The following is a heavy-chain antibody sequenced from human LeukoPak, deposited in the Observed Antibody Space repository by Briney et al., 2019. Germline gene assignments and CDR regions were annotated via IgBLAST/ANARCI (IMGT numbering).Heavy chain of an antibody. CDR1: GFTFSSYE. Sequence: GGSLRLSCAASGFTFSSYEMNWVRQAPGKGLEWDSYISSSGSTIYYADSVKGRFTISRDNAKNSLYLQMNSLRAEDTAVYYCAREGQQLEYYFDYWGQGTLVTVSS. V-gene: IGHV3-48*03. D-gene: IGHD6-13*01. CDR3: AREGQQLEYYFDY. CDR2: ISSSGSTI. J-gene: IGHJ4*02.